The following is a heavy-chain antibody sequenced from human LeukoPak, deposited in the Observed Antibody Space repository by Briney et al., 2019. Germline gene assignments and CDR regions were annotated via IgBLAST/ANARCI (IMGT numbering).Heavy chain of an antibody. V-gene: IGHV4-38-2*02. CDR2: IYHSGST. CDR3: ARGRVVWDY. J-gene: IGHJ4*02. D-gene: IGHD2-15*01. CDR1: GYSISSGYY. Sequence: PSETLSLTCTVSGYSISSGYYWGRIRQPPGKGLEWIGSIYHSGSTYYNPSLKSRVTISVDTSKNQFSLKVTSVTAADTAVYYCARGRVVWDYWGQGTLVTVSS.